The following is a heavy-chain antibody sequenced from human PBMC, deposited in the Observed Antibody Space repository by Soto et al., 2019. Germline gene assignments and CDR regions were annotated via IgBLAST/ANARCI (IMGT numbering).Heavy chain of an antibody. D-gene: IGHD2-2*01. J-gene: IGHJ2*01. Sequence: LTSSCERSRNSVAAYLLTRVRQNAVKGLEWMGRIDPSDSQTYYSPSFQGHVTISADKYISPAYLQWSSLKASDTAIYYCSLVSGDLRDRLAFRAQRTPDL. CDR2: IDPSDSQT. CDR1: RNSVAAYL. CDR3: SLVSGDLRDRLAFRAQRTPDL. V-gene: IGHV5-10-1*01.